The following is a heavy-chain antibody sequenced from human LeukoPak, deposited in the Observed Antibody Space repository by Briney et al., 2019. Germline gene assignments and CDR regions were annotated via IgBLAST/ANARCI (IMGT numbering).Heavy chain of an antibody. Sequence: ASVKVSCKASGGTFSSYAISWVRQAPGQGLEWMGWINPNSGGTNYAQKFQGWVTMTRDTSISTAYMELSRLRSDDTAVYYCARASEGLRYFDWLPFRSLYGMDVWGQGTTVTVSS. CDR2: INPNSGGT. CDR3: ARASEGLRYFDWLPFRSLYGMDV. V-gene: IGHV1-2*04. CDR1: GGTFSSYA. D-gene: IGHD3-9*01. J-gene: IGHJ6*02.